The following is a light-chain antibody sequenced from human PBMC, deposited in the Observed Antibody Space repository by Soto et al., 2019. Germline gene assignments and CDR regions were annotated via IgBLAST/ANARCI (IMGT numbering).Light chain of an antibody. CDR3: QQYESTPPS. V-gene: IGKV4-1*01. CDR2: WAS. CDR1: QSVLYSSNNKKY. J-gene: IGKJ2*03. Sequence: DILMTQSPDSLAVSLGERANINCKSSQSVLYSSNNKKYLAWYQQRPGQPPKLLIYWASTRESGVTDRFSGSGSGTDFTLTITSLQAEDVAVYYCQQYESTPPSFGQGTKLEIK.